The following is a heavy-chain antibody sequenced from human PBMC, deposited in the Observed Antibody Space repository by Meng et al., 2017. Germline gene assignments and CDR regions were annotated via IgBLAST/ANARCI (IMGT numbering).Heavy chain of an antibody. D-gene: IGHD1-1*01. CDR3: ASENMRGTRGGPLDY. CDR2: INAGNGNT. J-gene: IGHJ4*01. CDR1: GYTFTSYA. V-gene: IGHV1-3*01. Sequence: ASVKVSCKASGYTFTSYAMHWVRQAPGQRLEWMGWINAGNGNTKYSQKFQGRVTITRDTSASTAYMELSSLRSEDTAVYYCASENMRGTRGGPLDYWGHGNLVTGFS.